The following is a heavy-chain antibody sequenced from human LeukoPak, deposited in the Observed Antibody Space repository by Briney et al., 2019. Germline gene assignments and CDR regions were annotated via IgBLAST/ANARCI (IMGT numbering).Heavy chain of an antibody. CDR3: ARDSSWYRY. CDR2: ISSSSTI. CDR1: GFTFSSYT. D-gene: IGHD6-13*01. V-gene: IGHV3-48*01. J-gene: IGHJ4*02. Sequence: GGSLRLSCAASGFTFSSYTMTWVRQAPGKGLKWVSYISSSSTIYYADSVKGRFTISRDNAKNSLYLRMNSLRAEDTAVYYCARDSSWYRYWGQGTLVTVSS.